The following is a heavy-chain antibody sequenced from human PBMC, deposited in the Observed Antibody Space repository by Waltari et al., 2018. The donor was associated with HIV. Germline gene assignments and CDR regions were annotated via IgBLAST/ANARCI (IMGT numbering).Heavy chain of an antibody. J-gene: IGHJ3*02. CDR1: GFTFDDYA. CDR3: AKTVDYAGAFDI. D-gene: IGHD4-17*01. Sequence: VQLVESGGGLVQPGRSLRLSCAASGFTFDDYAMHWVRQAPGRGLEWVSGSSWNSGSIGYADSVKGRFTISRDNAKNSLYLQMNSLRAEDAALYYCAKTVDYAGAFDIWGQGTMVTVSS. V-gene: IGHV3-9*01. CDR2: SSWNSGSI.